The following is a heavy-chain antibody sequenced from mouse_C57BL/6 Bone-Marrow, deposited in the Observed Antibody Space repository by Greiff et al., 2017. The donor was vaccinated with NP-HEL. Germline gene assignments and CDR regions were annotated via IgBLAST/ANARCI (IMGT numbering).Heavy chain of an antibody. Sequence: VMLVESGPELVKPGASVKLSCKASGYTFTSYDINWVKQRPGQGLEWIGWIYPRDGSTKYNEKFKGKATLTVDTSSSTAYMELHSLTSEDSAVYFCARRGPDYWGQGTTLTVSS. J-gene: IGHJ2*01. V-gene: IGHV1-85*01. CDR1: GYTFTSYD. CDR3: ARRGPDY. CDR2: IYPRDGST.